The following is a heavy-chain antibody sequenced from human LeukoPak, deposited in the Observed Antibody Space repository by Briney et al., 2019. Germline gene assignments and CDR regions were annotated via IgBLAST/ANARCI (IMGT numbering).Heavy chain of an antibody. CDR3: ARAGELRYMDV. D-gene: IGHD3-16*01. V-gene: IGHV3-66*01. Sequence: GGSLRLSCAASGFTVSNNYMSWVRQAPGKGLEWVSLIYSHGGTNYADSVKGRFTISRDNAKNSLFLQMSSLRADDTAIYYCARAGELRYMDVWGKGTAVTVSS. CDR2: IYSHGGT. CDR1: GFTVSNNY. J-gene: IGHJ6*03.